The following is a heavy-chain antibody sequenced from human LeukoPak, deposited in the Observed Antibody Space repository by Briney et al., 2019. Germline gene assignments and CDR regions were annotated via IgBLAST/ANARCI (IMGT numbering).Heavy chain of an antibody. Sequence: ASVKVSCKASGYTFTGYYMHWVRQAPGQGLEWMGWINPNSGGTNYAQKFQGRVTMTRDTSISTAYVELSRLRSDDTAVYYCVYSSSSADAFDIWGQGTMVTVSS. J-gene: IGHJ3*02. CDR3: VYSSSSADAFDI. D-gene: IGHD6-6*01. CDR2: INPNSGGT. V-gene: IGHV1-2*02. CDR1: GYTFTGYY.